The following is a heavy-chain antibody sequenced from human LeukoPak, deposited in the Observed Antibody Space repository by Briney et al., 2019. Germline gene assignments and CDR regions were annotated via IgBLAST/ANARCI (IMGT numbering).Heavy chain of an antibody. J-gene: IGHJ6*03. CDR1: GYTFTSNA. CDR3: ARAKESYDILTAPRDYYYYMDV. D-gene: IGHD3-9*01. Sequence: ASVKVSCKTSGYTFTSNAMNWVRQAPGQGLEWMGWINTNTGNPTYAQGFTGRFVFSLDTSVSTAYLQVSGLKAEDTAVYYCARAKESYDILTAPRDYYYYMDVWGKGTTVTVSS. V-gene: IGHV7-4-1*02. CDR2: INTNTGNP.